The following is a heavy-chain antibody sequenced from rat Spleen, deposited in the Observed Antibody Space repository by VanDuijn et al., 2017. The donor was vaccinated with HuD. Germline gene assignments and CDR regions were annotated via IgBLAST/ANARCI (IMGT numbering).Heavy chain of an antibody. CDR2: ISYDGGRN. D-gene: IGHD1-9*01. CDR1: GFTFSDYN. V-gene: IGHV5-7*01. CDR3: ARRHYGYTDYFDY. Sequence: EVQLVESGGGLVQPGRSLKLSCAASGFTFSDYNMAWVRQAPTKGLEWVATISYDGGRNFYRDSVKGRFTISRDNAKSTLSLQMDSLRSEDTATYYCARRHYGYTDYFDYWGQGVMVTVSS. J-gene: IGHJ2*01.